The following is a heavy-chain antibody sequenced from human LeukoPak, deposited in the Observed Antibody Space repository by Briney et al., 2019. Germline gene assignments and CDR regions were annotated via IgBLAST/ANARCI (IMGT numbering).Heavy chain of an antibody. CDR2: IIPILGIA. D-gene: IGHD3-3*01. CDR3: ARDGPPYYDFWSGEAPYYYYMDV. V-gene: IGHV1-69*04. CDR1: GGTFSSYT. Sequence: SVKVSCKASGGTFSSYTISWVRQAPGQGLEWMGRIIPILGIANYAQKFQGRVTITADKSTSTAYMELSSLRSEDTAVYYCARDGPPYYDFWSGEAPYYYYMDVWGKGTTVTVSS. J-gene: IGHJ6*03.